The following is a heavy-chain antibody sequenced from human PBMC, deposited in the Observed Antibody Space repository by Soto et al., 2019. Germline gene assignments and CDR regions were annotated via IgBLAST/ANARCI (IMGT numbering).Heavy chain of an antibody. CDR2: INPNSGGT. CDR1: GYTFTGYY. V-gene: IGHV1-2*04. J-gene: IGHJ6*02. Sequence: ASVKVSCKASGYTFTGYYMHWVRQAPGQGLEWMGWINPNSGGTNYAQKFQGWVTMTRDTSISTAYMELSRLRSNDTAVYYCARVANDYGDDYGMDVWGQGTSVTVSS. CDR3: ARVANDYGDDYGMDV. D-gene: IGHD4-17*01.